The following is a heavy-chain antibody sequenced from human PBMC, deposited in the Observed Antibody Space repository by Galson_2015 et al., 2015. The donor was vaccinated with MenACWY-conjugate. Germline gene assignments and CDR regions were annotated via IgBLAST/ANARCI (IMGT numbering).Heavy chain of an antibody. D-gene: IGHD6-13*01. V-gene: IGHV1-18*01. J-gene: IGHJ3*01. CDR3: ARQYTSSWSDAFDV. CDR1: GYTFTTYG. Sequence: SVKVSCKATGYTFTTYGLSWVRQAPGQGLEWMGRISAYNANTNYAQKLQGRLTMTTDTSTSTAYMELRSLRSDDTAVYYCARQYTSSWSDAFDVWGQGTMVTVSS. CDR2: ISAYNANT.